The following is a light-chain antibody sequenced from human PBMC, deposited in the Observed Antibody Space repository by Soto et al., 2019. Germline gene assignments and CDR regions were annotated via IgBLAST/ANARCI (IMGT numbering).Light chain of an antibody. V-gene: IGLV2-11*01. CDR3: CSFAGSYTFV. Sequence: QSALTQPRSVSGSPGQSVTISCTGASSDVGVYNYVSWYQQHPGKAPKLMIYDVNKRPSGVPDRFSGSKSGNTASLTISGLQAEDEADYCCCSFAGSYTFVFGTGTKVTVL. J-gene: IGLJ1*01. CDR2: DVN. CDR1: SSDVGVYNY.